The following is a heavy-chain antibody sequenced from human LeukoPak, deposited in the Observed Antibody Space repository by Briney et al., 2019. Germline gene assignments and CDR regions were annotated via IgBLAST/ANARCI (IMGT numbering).Heavy chain of an antibody. J-gene: IGHJ4*02. Sequence: SETLSLTCTVSGGSINSSSYYWGWIRQPPGKGLEWIGSIYYSGSTYYNPSLKSRVTISVDTSKNQFSLKLSSVTAADTAVYYCARGSADNWNDGAPDYWGQGTLVTVSS. CDR2: IYYSGST. V-gene: IGHV4-39*01. D-gene: IGHD1-20*01. CDR1: GGSINSSSYY. CDR3: ARGSADNWNDGAPDY.